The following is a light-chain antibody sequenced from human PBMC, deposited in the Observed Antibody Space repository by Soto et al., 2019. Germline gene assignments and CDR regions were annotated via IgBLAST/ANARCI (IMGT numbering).Light chain of an antibody. J-gene: IGKJ5*01. CDR1: QTIDSW. CDR3: QQYYSTSIT. V-gene: IGKV1-5*03. Sequence: DIQMTQSPSTLSASAGDRVTITCRASQTIDSWLAWYQQKPGKAPILLISKASTLASGVPLRFSGGGSGTEFTLTISSLQPDDFATYYCQQYYSTSITFGQGTRLEI. CDR2: KAS.